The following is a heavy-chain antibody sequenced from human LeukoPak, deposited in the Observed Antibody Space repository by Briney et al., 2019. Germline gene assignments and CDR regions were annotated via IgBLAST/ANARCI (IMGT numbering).Heavy chain of an antibody. CDR1: GGSISSSSYY. J-gene: IGHJ4*02. CDR2: IYYSGST. D-gene: IGHD3-10*01. V-gene: IGHV4-39*07. CDR3: ARDWFGEGFDY. Sequence: SETLSLTCTVSGGSISSSSYYWGWIRQPPGKGLEWIGSIYYSGSTYYNPSLKSRVTISVDTSKNQFSLKLSSVTAADTAVYYCARDWFGEGFDYWGQGTLVTVSS.